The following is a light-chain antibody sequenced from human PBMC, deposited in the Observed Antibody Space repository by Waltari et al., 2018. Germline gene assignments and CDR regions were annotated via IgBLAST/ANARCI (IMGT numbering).Light chain of an antibody. CDR2: AAS. CDR3: QQSLSPPWT. Sequence: DIQMTQSPSSLSASVGDRVTISCWASQSVGNYLNWYQHEPGKAPKLLIYAASNLESGVPSRFGGSGSGTDFTLTISSLQPDDSATYYCQQSLSPPWTFGQGTKLEIK. CDR1: QSVGNY. V-gene: IGKV1-39*01. J-gene: IGKJ1*01.